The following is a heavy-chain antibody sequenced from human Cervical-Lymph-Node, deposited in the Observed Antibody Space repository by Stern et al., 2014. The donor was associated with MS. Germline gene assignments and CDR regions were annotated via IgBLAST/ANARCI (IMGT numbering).Heavy chain of an antibody. D-gene: IGHD3-16*01. CDR3: ARSDRLWGSFDY. Sequence: QVQLVESGPGLVKPSQTLSLTCTVSGASISTVGYYWSWIRQHPGKGLEWIGYISYIGSTYYNPSLKSRVSISADTSKNQFSLNLTSVTAADTALYYCARSDRLWGSFDYWGQGTLVAVSS. CDR1: GASISTVGYY. J-gene: IGHJ4*02. CDR2: ISYIGST. V-gene: IGHV4-31*03.